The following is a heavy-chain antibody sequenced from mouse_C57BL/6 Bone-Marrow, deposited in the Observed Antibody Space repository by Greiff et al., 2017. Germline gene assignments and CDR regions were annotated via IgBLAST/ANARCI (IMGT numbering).Heavy chain of an antibody. CDR2: ISSGGSYT. V-gene: IGHV5-6*02. Sequence: EVKLVESGGDLVKPGGSLKLSCAASGFTFSSYGMSWVRQTPDKRLEWVATISSGGSYTYYPDSVKGRFTISRDNAEHTLYLQMSSLKSEDTALYYCARRLFDYWGQGTTLTVSS. CDR3: ARRLFDY. CDR1: GFTFSSYG. J-gene: IGHJ2*01.